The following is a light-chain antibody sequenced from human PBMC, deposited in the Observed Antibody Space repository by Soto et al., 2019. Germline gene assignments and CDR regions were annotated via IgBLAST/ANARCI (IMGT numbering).Light chain of an antibody. CDR3: QQYGSSGT. V-gene: IGKV3-20*01. CDR2: GAS. J-gene: IGKJ4*02. Sequence: NGLTQSPATLSLSPGERATLSCRASQSVSNNYLAWYQQKPGQAPRLLIYGASNRATGIPDRFSGSGSGTDFTLTISRLEPEDFAVYYCQQYGSSGTFGEGTMV. CDR1: QSVSNNY.